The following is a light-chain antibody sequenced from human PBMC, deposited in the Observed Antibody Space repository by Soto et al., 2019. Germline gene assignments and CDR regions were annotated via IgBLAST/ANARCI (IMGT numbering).Light chain of an antibody. Sequence: IPLTQAPSSLSASVEDIVTITCRATQGSSRYLAWYEQKPGKAPKLLIYGASTLEGGVPFRFSGSGSGTDFTLTISSLQPEDFATYFCPQLTTYPLTFGQGTRREIK. CDR3: PQLTTYPLT. V-gene: IGKV1-9*01. CDR2: GAS. CDR1: QGSSRY. J-gene: IGKJ5*01.